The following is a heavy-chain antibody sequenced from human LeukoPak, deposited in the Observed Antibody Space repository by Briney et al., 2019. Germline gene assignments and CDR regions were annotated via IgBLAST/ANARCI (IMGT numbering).Heavy chain of an antibody. D-gene: IGHD2-2*01. CDR1: GFTFSSYG. CDR2: IRYDGSNK. Sequence: GGSLRLSCAASGFTFSSYGMHWVRQAPGKGLEWVAFIRYDGSNKCYADSVKGRFTISRDNAENSLYLQMNSLRVEDTAVYYCARAPTVLVGYCSSSSCQADYWGQGTLVTVSS. CDR3: ARAPTVLVGYCSSSSCQADY. V-gene: IGHV3-30*02. J-gene: IGHJ4*02.